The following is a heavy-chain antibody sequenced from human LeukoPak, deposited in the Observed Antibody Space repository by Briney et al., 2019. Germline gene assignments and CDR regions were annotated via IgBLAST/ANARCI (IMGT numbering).Heavy chain of an antibody. V-gene: IGHV3-21*01. CDR2: ISSSSSYI. Sequence: GGSLRLSCAASGFTFSSYTMNWVRQAPGKGLEWVSSISSSSSYIYYADSVGGRFTISRDNAKNSLYLQMNSLRAEDTAVYYCARDLNVWGAFDIWGQGTMVTVSS. CDR3: ARDLNVWGAFDI. CDR1: GFTFSSYT. D-gene: IGHD7-27*01. J-gene: IGHJ3*02.